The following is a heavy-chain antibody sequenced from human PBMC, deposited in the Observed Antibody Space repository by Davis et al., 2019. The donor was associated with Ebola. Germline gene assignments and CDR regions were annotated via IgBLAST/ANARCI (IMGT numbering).Heavy chain of an antibody. CDR1: GFTVSSNY. CDR3: ARGAGTGGDY. V-gene: IGHV3-53*01. CDR2: IYSGGST. J-gene: IGHJ4*02. Sequence: GESLKISCAASGFTVSSNYMGWVRQAPGKGLEWVSVIYSGGSTYYADSVKGRFTISRDNSKNTVYLQMNSLRADDTAVYYCARGAGTGGDYWGQGTLVTVSS. D-gene: IGHD6-13*01.